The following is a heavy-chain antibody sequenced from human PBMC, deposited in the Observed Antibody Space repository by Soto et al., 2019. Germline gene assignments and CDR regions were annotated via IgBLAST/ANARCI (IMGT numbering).Heavy chain of an antibody. CDR3: AKAAVAAPLSRYYYYYGMDV. CDR2: ISWNRSSI. CDR1: GFTFSSYA. D-gene: IGHD6-19*01. Sequence: GGSLRLSCAASGFTFSSYAMSWVRQAPGKGLDWVSGISWNRSSIGYADSVKDRFTISRDNAKNSLYLQMNSLRAEDTALYYCAKAAVAAPLSRYYYYYGMDVWGQGTTVTVSS. V-gene: IGHV3-9*01. J-gene: IGHJ6*02.